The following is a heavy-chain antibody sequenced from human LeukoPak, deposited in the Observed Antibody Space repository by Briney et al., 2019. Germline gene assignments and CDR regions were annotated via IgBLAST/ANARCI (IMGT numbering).Heavy chain of an antibody. CDR3: ARGAYFDY. V-gene: IGHV1-18*01. J-gene: IGHJ4*02. CDR1: GYTFTSSG. Sequence: GASVKVSCKASGYTFTSSGINWVRQAPGQGLERMGWISAYNGDTNYAQNLQGRVTMTTDTPTRTAYMELRSLRSDDTAVYYCARGAYFDYWGQGTLVTVSS. CDR2: ISAYNGDT.